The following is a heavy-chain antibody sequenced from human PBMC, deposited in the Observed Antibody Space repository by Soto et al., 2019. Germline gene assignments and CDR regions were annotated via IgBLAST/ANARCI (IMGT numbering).Heavy chain of an antibody. J-gene: IGHJ4*02. D-gene: IGHD2-15*01. CDR3: ARGGFSGGWRAFDY. CDR1: GFTFSDHY. Sequence: EVQLVESGGGLVQPGGSLRLSCAASGFTFSDHYMDWVRQAPGKGLEWVGRTRNKANSYTTEYAASVKGRFTISRDDSKISLHLQMNSLKTADTAVYYCARGGFSGGWRAFDYWGQGTLVTVSS. CDR2: TRNKANSYTT. V-gene: IGHV3-72*01.